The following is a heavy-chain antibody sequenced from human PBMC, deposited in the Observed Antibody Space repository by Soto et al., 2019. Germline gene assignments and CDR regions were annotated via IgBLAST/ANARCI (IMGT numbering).Heavy chain of an antibody. CDR3: VTEPPNTNHNPGFDY. J-gene: IGHJ4*02. Sequence: QVQLVQSGAEVKKPGASVKVSCKASAYTLIHYYIHWVRQAPRQGLELLGIISRSGDSTTYAQKFQGRVTVTRDTSTSTVYLELSRLRSEDTAVYYWVTEPPNTNHNPGFDYWGQGTLVTVSS. CDR1: AYTLIHYY. D-gene: IGHD1-20*01. CDR2: ISRSGDST. V-gene: IGHV1-46*01.